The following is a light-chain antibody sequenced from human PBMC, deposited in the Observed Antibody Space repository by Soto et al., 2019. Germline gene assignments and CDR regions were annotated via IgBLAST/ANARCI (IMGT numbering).Light chain of an antibody. CDR3: QQYYSTPHT. Sequence: DIVMTQSPDSLAVSLGERATINCKSSQNVLYRSNNKNYLAWYQQKPGQPPKLLIYWASTRESGVPDRFSGSGSGTDFTLTTSSLQAEDVAVYYCQQYYSTPHTFGGGAKVEIK. CDR2: WAS. CDR1: QNVLYRSNNKNY. V-gene: IGKV4-1*01. J-gene: IGKJ4*01.